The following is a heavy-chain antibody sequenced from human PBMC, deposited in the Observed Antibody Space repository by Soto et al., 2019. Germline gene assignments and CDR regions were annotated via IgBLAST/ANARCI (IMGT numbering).Heavy chain of an antibody. CDR2: VHHSGST. CDR3: ARCSMEGDYYYYAMDV. V-gene: IGHV4-30-4*01. D-gene: IGHD3-3*02. J-gene: IGHJ6*02. CDR1: GGSISSGDYY. Sequence: QVQLQESGPGLVKPSQTLSLTCTVSGGSISSGDYYLSWIRQPPGKGLEWVAYVHHSGSTYYNPSLKSRVTISVDASNNQFSLKLTSVTAADTAVYFCARCSMEGDYYYYAMDVWGQGTTVTVSS.